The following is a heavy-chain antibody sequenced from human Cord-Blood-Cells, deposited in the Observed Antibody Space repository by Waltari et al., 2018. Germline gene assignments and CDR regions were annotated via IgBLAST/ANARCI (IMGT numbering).Heavy chain of an antibody. CDR3: ARDFYTQAVAGNWFDP. D-gene: IGHD6-19*01. CDR1: GGTFSSYA. CDR2: IIPICGTA. Sequence: QVQLVQSGAEVKKPGSSVKVSCKASGGTFSSYAISWVRQAPGQGLEWMGGIIPICGTANYAQKVQGRVTMTADKSTSTAYMGLSSLRSEDMAVYYCARDFYTQAVAGNWFDPWGQGTLVTVSS. V-gene: IGHV1-69*06. J-gene: IGHJ5*02.